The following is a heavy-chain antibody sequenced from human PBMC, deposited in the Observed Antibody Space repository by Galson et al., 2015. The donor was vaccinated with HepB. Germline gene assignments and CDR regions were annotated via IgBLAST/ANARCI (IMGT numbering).Heavy chain of an antibody. Sequence: SVKVSCKASGYTFTGYYMHWVRQAPGQGLEWMGWINPNSGGTNYAQKFQGRVTMTRDTSISTAYMELSRLRSDDTAVYYCAVYCSSTSCRHNWFDPWGQGTLVTVSS. D-gene: IGHD2-2*01. CDR1: GYTFTGYY. J-gene: IGHJ5*02. V-gene: IGHV1-2*02. CDR3: AVYCSSTSCRHNWFDP. CDR2: INPNSGGT.